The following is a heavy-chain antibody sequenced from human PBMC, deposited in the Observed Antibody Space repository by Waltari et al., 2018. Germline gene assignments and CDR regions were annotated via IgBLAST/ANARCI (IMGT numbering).Heavy chain of an antibody. J-gene: IGHJ5*02. CDR1: GCSISSSNYY. Sequence: QLQLQESGPGLVKPSETLSLTCTVSGCSISSSNYYWGWIRQPPGKGLDWIGSIYYSGSTYYNPSLKSRVTISVDTSKNQFYLKLNSVTAADTAVHYCARSGYYDSSGYYWWFDPWGQGTLVTVSS. D-gene: IGHD3-22*01. CDR3: ARSGYYDSSGYYWWFDP. CDR2: IYYSGST. V-gene: IGHV4-39*01.